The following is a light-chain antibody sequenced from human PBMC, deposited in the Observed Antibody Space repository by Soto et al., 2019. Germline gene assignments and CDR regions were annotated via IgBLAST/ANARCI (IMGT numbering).Light chain of an antibody. CDR1: TGPVTSGHY. CDR2: DTD. J-gene: IGLJ2*01. Sequence: QAVATQEHSVTVSQGGTVTLTCGSTTGPVTSGHYPSWLQQKPGQAPTTLMYDTDNKNSWTRGRCAGSILGGKAVLTLSGAQPEDEADYYCLLSYSGTRVLFGAGTELTVL. V-gene: IGLV7-46*01. CDR3: LLSYSGTRVL.